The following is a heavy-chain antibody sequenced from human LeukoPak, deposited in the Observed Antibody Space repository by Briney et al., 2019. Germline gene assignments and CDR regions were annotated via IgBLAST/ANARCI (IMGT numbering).Heavy chain of an antibody. CDR2: INSDGSST. Sequence: PGGSLRLSCAASGFTFSSYWMHWVRQAPGKGLVWVSRINSDGSSTSYADSVKGRFTISRDNAKNTLYLQMNSLRAEDTAVYYCAREMGQQQLGPYFDYWGQGTLVTVSS. CDR3: AREMGQQQLGPYFDY. CDR1: GFTFSSYW. J-gene: IGHJ4*02. V-gene: IGHV3-74*01. D-gene: IGHD6-13*01.